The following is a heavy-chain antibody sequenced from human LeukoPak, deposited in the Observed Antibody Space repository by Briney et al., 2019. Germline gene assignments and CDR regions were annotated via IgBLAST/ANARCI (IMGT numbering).Heavy chain of an antibody. CDR2: IHPGDSDT. CDR1: GYSFATYW. J-gene: IGHJ4*02. D-gene: IGHD6-6*01. CDR3: ARVGEIEYSSSLIDY. V-gene: IGHV5-51*01. Sequence: PGESLKISCKGSGYSFATYWIGWVRQMPGKGLEWMGIIHPGDSDTRYSPSFQGQVTISADKSISTLYLQWSSLKASDTAMYYCARVGEIEYSSSLIDYWGQGTLVTVSS.